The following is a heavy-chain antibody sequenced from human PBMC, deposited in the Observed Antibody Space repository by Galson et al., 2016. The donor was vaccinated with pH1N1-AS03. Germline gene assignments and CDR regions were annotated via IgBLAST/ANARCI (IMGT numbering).Heavy chain of an antibody. Sequence: SLRLSCAASGFSFSTYWMSWIRQAPGKGLEWLSYISASGSSVHYADSVKGRFTISRDNAKNSLYLQMTSLRADDTAVYYCARGLGANDWFDPWGLGTPVTVSS. CDR1: GFSFSTYW. D-gene: IGHD1-26*01. V-gene: IGHV3-11*01. CDR3: ARGLGANDWFDP. J-gene: IGHJ5*02. CDR2: ISASGSSV.